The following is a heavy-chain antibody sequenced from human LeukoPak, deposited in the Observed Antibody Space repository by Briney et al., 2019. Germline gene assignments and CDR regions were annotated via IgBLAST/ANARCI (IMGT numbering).Heavy chain of an antibody. CDR1: GFIFSSFS. V-gene: IGHV3-30*04. Sequence: GGSLRLSCVASGFIFSSFSMNWVRQAPGKGLEWVACITHDGRKTYHADSVKGRFTISRDDSKNTIYLQMSSLTPEDTAVYYCARNEAAWGQGTTVTVSS. CDR2: ITHDGRKT. D-gene: IGHD6-25*01. J-gene: IGHJ3*01. CDR3: ARNEAA.